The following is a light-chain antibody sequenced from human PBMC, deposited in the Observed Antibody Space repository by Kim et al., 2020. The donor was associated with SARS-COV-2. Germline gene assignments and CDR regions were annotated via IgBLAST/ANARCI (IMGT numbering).Light chain of an antibody. V-gene: IGLV2-8*01. Sequence: GQAVTISSNGTSSDVGGYNYVPGYQQHPGKAPNLMISEVTKRPSGVPDRFSSSKTGNTASLTVSGLQAEDEADYYCCSYAGSNSLIFGGGTKLTVL. J-gene: IGLJ2*01. CDR3: CSYAGSNSLI. CDR1: SSDVGGYNY. CDR2: EVT.